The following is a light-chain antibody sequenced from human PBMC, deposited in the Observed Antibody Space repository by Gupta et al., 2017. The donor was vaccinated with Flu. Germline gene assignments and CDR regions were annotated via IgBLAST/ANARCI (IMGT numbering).Light chain of an antibody. J-gene: IGLJ3*02. CDR3: GSDEDMV. CDR2: DGS. CDR1: SSDVGNHNL. V-gene: IGLV2-23*01. Sequence: QSALTQPASVSGSPGQSITISCTGTSSDVGNHNLVSWYQHHPGKAPKLIIYDGSQRPSGVSTRFSGSKSGNTASLTSAGLQAEDEADYYGGSDEDMVFGGGTKVTVL.